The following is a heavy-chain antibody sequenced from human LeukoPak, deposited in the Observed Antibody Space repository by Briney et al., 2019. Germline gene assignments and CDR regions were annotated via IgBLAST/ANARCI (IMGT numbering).Heavy chain of an antibody. V-gene: IGHV1-69*13. Sequence: EASVNVSCKASGGTFSSYAISWVRQAPGQGLEWMGGIIPIFGTANYAQKFQGRVTITADESTSTAYMELSSLRSEDTAAYYCARVEEWGTSEFDYWGQGTLVTVSS. CDR2: IIPIFGTA. D-gene: IGHD1-14*01. J-gene: IGHJ4*02. CDR1: GGTFSSYA. CDR3: ARVEEWGTSEFDY.